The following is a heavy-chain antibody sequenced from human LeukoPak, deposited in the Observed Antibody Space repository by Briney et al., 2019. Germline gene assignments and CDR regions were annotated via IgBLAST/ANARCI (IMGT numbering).Heavy chain of an antibody. CDR3: ARHGGWLAGARN. Sequence: SETLSLTCTVSGGSISNYYWSWTRQSPGKGLEWIGYIYYSGSTNYNPSLKSRVTISVDTSKNQFSLKLTSVTAADTAVYYCARHGGWLAGARNWGQGTLVTVSS. J-gene: IGHJ4*02. CDR1: GGSISNYY. V-gene: IGHV4-59*08. CDR2: IYYSGST. D-gene: IGHD6-19*01.